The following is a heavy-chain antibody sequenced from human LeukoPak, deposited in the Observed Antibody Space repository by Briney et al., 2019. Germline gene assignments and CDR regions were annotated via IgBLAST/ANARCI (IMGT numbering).Heavy chain of an antibody. CDR2: INPNSGGT. CDR1: GYTFTGYY. Sequence: GASVKVSCKASGYTFTGYYMHWVRQAPGQGLEWMGWINPNSGGTNYAQKFQGRVTMTRDTSISTAYMELSRPRSDDTAVYYCARERYSSGWYGKYYFDYWGQGTLVTVFS. J-gene: IGHJ4*02. D-gene: IGHD6-19*01. CDR3: ARERYSSGWYGKYYFDY. V-gene: IGHV1-2*02.